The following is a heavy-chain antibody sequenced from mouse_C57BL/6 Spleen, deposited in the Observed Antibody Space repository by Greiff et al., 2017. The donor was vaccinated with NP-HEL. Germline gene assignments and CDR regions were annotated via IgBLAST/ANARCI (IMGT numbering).Heavy chain of an antibody. Sequence: EVHLVESGGGLVKPGGSLKLSCAASGFTFSSYTMSWVRQTPEKRLEWVATISGGGGNTYYPDSVKGRFTISRDNAKNTLYLQMSSLRSEDTALYYCARQTTVGYFDYWGQGTTLTVSS. CDR2: ISGGGGNT. CDR1: GFTFSSYT. V-gene: IGHV5-9*01. J-gene: IGHJ2*01. CDR3: ARQTTVGYFDY. D-gene: IGHD1-1*01.